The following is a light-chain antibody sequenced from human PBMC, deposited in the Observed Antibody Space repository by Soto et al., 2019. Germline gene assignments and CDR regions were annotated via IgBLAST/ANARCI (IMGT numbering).Light chain of an antibody. CDR3: QQYSALPMT. Sequence: EIVLTQSPGTLSLSPGERATLSCRASQSVSNNYLAWYQQKPGQAPRLLIYGASSRATGIPDRFSGSGSGTDFTLTISRLQPEDFGVYFCQQYSALPMTFGQGTRLEIK. J-gene: IGKJ5*01. CDR1: QSVSNNY. V-gene: IGKV3-20*01. CDR2: GAS.